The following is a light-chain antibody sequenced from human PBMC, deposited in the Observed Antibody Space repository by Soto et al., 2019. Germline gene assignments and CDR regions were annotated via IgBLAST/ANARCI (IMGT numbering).Light chain of an antibody. J-gene: IGKJ4*01. CDR1: RSVSSSF. CDR2: GAS. Sequence: EIVLTQSPGTLSLSPGGRATLSCRASRSVSSSFLAWYQQKPGQAPRLLIYGASSRATGIPDRFSGSGSGTDFTLTISRLEPEDFAVYYCQQYGSSPLLTFGGGTKVEIK. CDR3: QQYGSSPLLT. V-gene: IGKV3-20*01.